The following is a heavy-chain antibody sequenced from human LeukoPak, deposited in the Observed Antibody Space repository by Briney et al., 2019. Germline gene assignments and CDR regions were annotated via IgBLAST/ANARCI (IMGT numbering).Heavy chain of an antibody. CDR1: GFTFNTYS. D-gene: IGHD3-3*01. V-gene: IGHV3-21*04. CDR2: ISSSSSYI. J-gene: IGHJ4*02. Sequence: GGSLRLSCAASGFTFNTYSMNWVRQAPGKGLEWVSSISSSSSYIYYADSVKGRFTISRDNAKNSLYLQMNSLRAEDTAVYYCARDSVVRVERADYWGQGTLVTVSS. CDR3: ARDSVVRVERADY.